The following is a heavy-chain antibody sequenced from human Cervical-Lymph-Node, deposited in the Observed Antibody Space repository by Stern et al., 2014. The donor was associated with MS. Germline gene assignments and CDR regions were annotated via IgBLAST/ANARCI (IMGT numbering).Heavy chain of an antibody. CDR3: ARVKRIQLSGVIDY. J-gene: IGHJ4*02. D-gene: IGHD3-16*02. CDR1: GFTFSSYS. Sequence: VQLVESGGGLVQPGGSLRLSCAASGFTFSSYSMNWVRQAPGKGLEWVSDMSSSSSTIDYAASVKGRFTISRDNAKNTLYLQMNSLRDEDTAVYYCARVKRIQLSGVIDYWGQGTLVTVSS. V-gene: IGHV3-48*02. CDR2: MSSSSSTI.